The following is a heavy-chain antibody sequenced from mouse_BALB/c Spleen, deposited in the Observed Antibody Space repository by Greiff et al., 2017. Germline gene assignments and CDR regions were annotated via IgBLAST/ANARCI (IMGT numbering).Heavy chain of an antibody. V-gene: IGHV15-2*02. J-gene: IGHJ3*01. CDR3: ARNSFAY. CDR2: ILPSIGRT. CDR1: DSEVFPNAY. Sequence: VQLQQSGSELRSPGASVKLSCKASDSEVFPNAYVSWVRPKPGHGFEGIGDILPSIGRTIYGVKFEDKATLDADTVSNTAYLGLNSLTSEDSAIYYCARNSFAYWGQGTLVTVSA.